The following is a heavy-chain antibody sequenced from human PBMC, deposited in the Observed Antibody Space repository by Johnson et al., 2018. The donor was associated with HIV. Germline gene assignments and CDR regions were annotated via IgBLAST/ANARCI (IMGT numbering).Heavy chain of an antibody. V-gene: IGHV3-20*04. Sequence: MLLVESGGGVVRPGGSLRLSCAASGFTFDDYGMSWVRQAPGKGLEWVSDINWNGGSTSYADSVKGRFTISRDNSNNTLHLQMNSLRPADTAVYYCARDLARRGGAAFDIWGQGTMVTVSS. J-gene: IGHJ3*02. CDR1: GFTFDDYG. CDR3: ARDLARRGGAAFDI. D-gene: IGHD1-26*01. CDR2: INWNGGST.